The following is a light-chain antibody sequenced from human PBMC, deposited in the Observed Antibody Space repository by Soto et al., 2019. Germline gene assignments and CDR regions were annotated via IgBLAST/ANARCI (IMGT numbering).Light chain of an antibody. V-gene: IGKV3-11*01. CDR2: DAS. CDR3: QQRSNWLHLT. J-gene: IGKJ4*01. CDR1: QSVSSY. Sequence: EIVLTQSPATLSLSPGERATLSCRASQSVSSYLAWYQQKPGQAPRLLIYDASNRATGIPARFSGSGSGTDFTPTISSLEPEDFAVYYCQQRSNWLHLTFGGGTKVEIK.